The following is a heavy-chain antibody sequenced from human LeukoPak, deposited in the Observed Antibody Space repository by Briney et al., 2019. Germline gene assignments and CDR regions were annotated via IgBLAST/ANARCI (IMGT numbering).Heavy chain of an antibody. CDR3: ARGAAAADNWFGP. CDR2: ISAYNGNT. J-gene: IGHJ5*02. D-gene: IGHD6-13*01. CDR1: GYTFTDYY. Sequence: ASVKVSCKASGYTFTDYYLHWVRQAPGQGLEWMGWISAYNGNTNYAQKLQGRVTMTTDTYTNIASDDTAVYYCARGAAAADNWFGPWGQGTLVTVSS. V-gene: IGHV1-18*04.